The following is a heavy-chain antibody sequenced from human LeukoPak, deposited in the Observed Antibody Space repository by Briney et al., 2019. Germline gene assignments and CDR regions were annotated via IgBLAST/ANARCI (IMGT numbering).Heavy chain of an antibody. J-gene: IGHJ4*02. CDR1: GGSISSSSYY. D-gene: IGHD6-13*01. V-gene: IGHV4-39*06. Sequence: KTSETLSLTCTVSGGSISSSSYYWGWIRQPPGKGLEWIGSIYYTGSTNYNPSLKSRVTMSVDTSKNQFTLNLKSVTPEDTAVYYCARNLIPEQLVLNFWGQGTLVTVSS. CDR2: IYYTGST. CDR3: ARNLIPEQLVLNF.